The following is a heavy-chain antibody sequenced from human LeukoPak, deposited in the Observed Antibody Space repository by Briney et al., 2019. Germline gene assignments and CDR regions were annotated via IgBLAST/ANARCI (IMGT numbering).Heavy chain of an antibody. CDR1: GFTFSSYA. CDR3: GKYILGVTGGDY. CDR2: ISGSGGST. D-gene: IGHD1-26*01. Sequence: PGGSLRLSCAASGFTFSSYAMSWIRQAPGKGLEWVSSISGSGGSTYYADSVKGRFTISRDNSKNTLYLQMNSLRAEDTAVYYCGKYILGVTGGDYWGQGTLVTVSA. V-gene: IGHV3-23*01. J-gene: IGHJ4*02.